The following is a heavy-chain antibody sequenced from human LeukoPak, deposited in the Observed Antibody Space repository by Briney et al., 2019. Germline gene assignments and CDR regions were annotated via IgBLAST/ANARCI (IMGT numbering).Heavy chain of an antibody. CDR2: ISGSGSNT. D-gene: IGHD1-26*01. V-gene: IGHV3-23*01. Sequence: PGGSLRPSCAASGFTFSSYAMSWVRQAPGKGLEWVSDISGSGSNTYYADSVKGRFTISRDNSKNTLYLQMNSLRVEDTAVYYCAKKYSTGLDPWGQGTLVTVSS. J-gene: IGHJ5*02. CDR3: AKKYSTGLDP. CDR1: GFTFSSYA.